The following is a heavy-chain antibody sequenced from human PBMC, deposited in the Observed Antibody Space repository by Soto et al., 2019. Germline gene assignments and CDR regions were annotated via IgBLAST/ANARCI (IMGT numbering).Heavy chain of an antibody. Sequence: GGSLRLSCTASGFTFSDYLMSWVRQAPGKGLEWLSYISGGTTYTNYADSVKGRFTISRDNAKNSVFLQMNSLRAEDTAVYYCARYDYSYYGMDVWGQGATVTVSS. J-gene: IGHJ6*02. CDR2: ISGGTTYT. CDR3: ARYDYSYYGMDV. CDR1: GFTFSDYL. V-gene: IGHV3-11*03.